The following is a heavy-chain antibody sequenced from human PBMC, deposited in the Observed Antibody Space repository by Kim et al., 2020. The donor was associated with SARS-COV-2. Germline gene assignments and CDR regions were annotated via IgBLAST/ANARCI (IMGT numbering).Heavy chain of an antibody. V-gene: IGHV3-23*01. CDR2: SGGST. Sequence: SGGSTYYADSVKGHFTISRDNSKNILYLQMNSLGAEDTAVYYCAKGYCSRWGQGTLVTVSS. J-gene: IGHJ4*02. CDR3: AKGYCSR. D-gene: IGHD6-13*01.